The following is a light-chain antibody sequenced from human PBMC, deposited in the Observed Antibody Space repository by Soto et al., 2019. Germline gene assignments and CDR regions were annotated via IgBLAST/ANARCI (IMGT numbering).Light chain of an antibody. V-gene: IGKV1-39*01. CDR2: GAS. Sequence: DIQMTPSPSSLSASVGDRVTITCRASQTISNYLSWYQQKPGKAPKLLIFGASRLQSGVPSRFSGSGSGTNFTLTISSLQPEDFATYCCQQSVSTPYTFGLGTKVEIK. CDR1: QTISNY. J-gene: IGKJ2*01. CDR3: QQSVSTPYT.